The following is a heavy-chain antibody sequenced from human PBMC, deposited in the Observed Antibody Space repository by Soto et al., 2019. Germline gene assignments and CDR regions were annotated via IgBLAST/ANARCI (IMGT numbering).Heavy chain of an antibody. CDR3: ARAVAPYLGTWFDP. J-gene: IGHJ5*02. CDR1: GGSISSGNSYS. Sequence: QLQLQESGSGLVKPSQTLSLTCAVSGGSISSGNSYSWSWIRQPPGKGLEWIGSISHTGSTSYNPSLKGRVTMSVDKSKNQFSLKLFSVTAADMAVYYCARAVAPYLGTWFDPWGQGTLVIVSS. D-gene: IGHD3-16*01. CDR2: ISHTGST. V-gene: IGHV4-30-2*01.